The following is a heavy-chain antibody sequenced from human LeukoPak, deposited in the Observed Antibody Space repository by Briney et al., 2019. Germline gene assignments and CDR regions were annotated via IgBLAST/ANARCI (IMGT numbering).Heavy chain of an antibody. CDR3: ARVVNPYNPGRYFDY. Sequence: GGSLRLSCAASGFTFSSYSMNWVRQAPGKGLEWVSSINSGTSYIYYADSVKSRFTISEDNAQKSLYLQMSSLRAEDTAVYYCARVVNPYNPGRYFDYWGQGTLVTVSS. CDR2: INSGTSYI. CDR1: GFTFSSYS. J-gene: IGHJ4*02. D-gene: IGHD1-1*01. V-gene: IGHV3-21*01.